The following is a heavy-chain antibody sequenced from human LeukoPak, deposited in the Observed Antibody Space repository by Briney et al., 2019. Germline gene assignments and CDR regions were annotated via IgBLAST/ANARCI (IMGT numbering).Heavy chain of an antibody. CDR3: VRALGSSSSDF. J-gene: IGHJ4*02. V-gene: IGHV3-7*01. D-gene: IGHD6-6*01. Sequence: GGSLTLSCAASGFTFDRSWMSWVRQAPGKGLEWVANIKQDGSEVYYVDSVEGRFTVSRDNAKNSLSLQMNSLRGEDTAVYFCVRALGSSSSDFRGQGTLVTVSS. CDR1: GFTFDRSW. CDR2: IKQDGSEV.